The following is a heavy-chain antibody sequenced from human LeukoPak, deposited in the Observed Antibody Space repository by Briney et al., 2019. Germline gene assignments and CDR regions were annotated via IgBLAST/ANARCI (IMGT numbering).Heavy chain of an antibody. CDR3: ARRRTRSPMDV. J-gene: IGHJ6*03. CDR1: GGSISSYY. Sequence: PSETLSLTCTVSGGSISSYYWSWIRQPAGKGLEWIGRIYTSGSTSYNPSLKSRVTISVDKSKNQFSLKLSSVTAADTAVYYCARRRTRSPMDVWGKGTTVTVS. V-gene: IGHV4-4*07. CDR2: IYTSGST. D-gene: IGHD1-7*01.